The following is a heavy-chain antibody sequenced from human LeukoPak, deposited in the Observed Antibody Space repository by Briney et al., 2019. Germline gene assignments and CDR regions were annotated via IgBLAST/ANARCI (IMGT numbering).Heavy chain of an antibody. J-gene: IGHJ4*01. CDR2: INSDVSST. CDR1: GFTFSTSG. CDR3: LKDADY. V-gene: IGHV3-74*01. Sequence: PGGSLRLSCAASGFTFSTSGMHWVRQAPGKGLVWVSLINSDVSSTWYADSVKGRFTISRDNAKNTVYLRMDSLRAEDTAVYYCLKDADYWGHGTRVTVSS.